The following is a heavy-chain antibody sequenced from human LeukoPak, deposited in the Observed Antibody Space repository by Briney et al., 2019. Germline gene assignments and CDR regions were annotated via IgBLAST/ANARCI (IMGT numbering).Heavy chain of an antibody. J-gene: IGHJ3*02. CDR1: GYTFTSYY. V-gene: IGHV1-46*01. Sequence: ASVKVSCKASGYTFTSYYMHWVRQAPGQGLEWMGIINPSGGSTSYAQKFQGRVTMTRDTSTSTVYMELRSLRSDDTAVYYCARVMGYSSSSGPWFAFDIWGQGTMVTVSS. CDR2: INPSGGST. D-gene: IGHD6-6*01. CDR3: ARVMGYSSSSGPWFAFDI.